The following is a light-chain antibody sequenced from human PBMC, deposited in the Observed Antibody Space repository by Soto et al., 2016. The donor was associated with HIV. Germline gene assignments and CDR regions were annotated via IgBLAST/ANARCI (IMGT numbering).Light chain of an antibody. V-gene: IGKV1-5*03. CDR1: QSVNDW. J-gene: IGKJ1*01. Sequence: DIQLTQSPSTLSAAVGDRVTITCRASQSVNDWLAWYQQKPGTPPSLLIYKVSTLESGVPSRFSGVGFGTGFTLTISTLQPEDSAIYYCQQYNTPPWTFGQGTKVEI. CDR3: QQYNTPPWT. CDR2: KVS.